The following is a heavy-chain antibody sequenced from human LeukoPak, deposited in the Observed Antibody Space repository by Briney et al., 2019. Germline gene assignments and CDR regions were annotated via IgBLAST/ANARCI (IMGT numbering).Heavy chain of an antibody. CDR3: ARGGSLGVVGAFDI. CDR1: GGSISSDY. V-gene: IGHV4-59*08. Sequence: SETLSLTCTVSGGSISSDYWSWIRQPPGKGLEWIGCIYYSGYTNYNPSLKSRVTISVDTSKNHFSLKLTSGTAADTAVYYCARGGSLGVVGAFDIWGQGTMVTVSS. CDR2: IYYSGYT. D-gene: IGHD2-15*01. J-gene: IGHJ3*02.